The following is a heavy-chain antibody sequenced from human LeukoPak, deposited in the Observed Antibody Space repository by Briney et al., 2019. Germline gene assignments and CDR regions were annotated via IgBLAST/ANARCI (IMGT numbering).Heavy chain of an antibody. Sequence: SETLSLTCTVSGDSVSNDRYYWTWIRQSPGKGLEWIAYIRYSGHTNYNPSLDTRVTISLDASKNQLSLRLSSVTAADTAVYYCARYNWNTWFDPWGQGALVTDSS. CDR2: IRYSGHT. CDR3: ARYNWNTWFDP. D-gene: IGHD1-1*01. CDR1: GDSVSNDRYY. V-gene: IGHV4-61*01. J-gene: IGHJ5*02.